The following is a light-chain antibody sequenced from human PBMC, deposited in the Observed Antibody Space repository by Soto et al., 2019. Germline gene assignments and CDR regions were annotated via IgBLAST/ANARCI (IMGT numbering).Light chain of an antibody. J-gene: IGKJ1*01. V-gene: IGKV1-6*01. Sequence: AIQVTQSPSSLSASVGDRVTITCRASQDIKNDLGWYQQTLGKSPKLLIYAASTLESGVPSRFSGSGSGPDFTLTIRSLQPEDSGTYYCLHDYTYPRTFGQGTTVEI. CDR2: AAS. CDR1: QDIKND. CDR3: LHDYTYPRT.